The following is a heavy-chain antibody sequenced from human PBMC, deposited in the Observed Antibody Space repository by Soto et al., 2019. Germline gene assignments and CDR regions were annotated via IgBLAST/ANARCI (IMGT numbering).Heavy chain of an antibody. V-gene: IGHV1-69*13. D-gene: IGHD5-18*01. J-gene: IGHJ6*02. CDR1: GGTFSSYA. CDR3: AILRIQLWSNGMDV. Sequence: GASVKVSCKASGGTFSSYAISWVRQAPGQGLEWMGGIIPIFGTANYAQKFQGRVTITADESTSTAYMELSSLRSEDTAVYYCAILRIQLWSNGMDVCGQGTTVTVSS. CDR2: IIPIFGTA.